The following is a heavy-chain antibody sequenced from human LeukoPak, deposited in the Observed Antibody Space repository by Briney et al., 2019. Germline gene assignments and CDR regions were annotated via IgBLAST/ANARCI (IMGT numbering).Heavy chain of an antibody. CDR2: INAGNGNT. D-gene: IGHD3-9*01. J-gene: IGHJ4*02. CDR3: AREGSGGHLTGHWGDFDY. CDR1: GYTFTSYA. V-gene: IGHV1-3*01. Sequence: ASVKVSCKASGYTFTSYAMHWVRQAPGQRLEWMGWINAGNGNTKYSQKFQGRVTITRDTSASTAYMELSSLRSEDTAVYYCAREGSGGHLTGHWGDFDYWGQGTLVTVSS.